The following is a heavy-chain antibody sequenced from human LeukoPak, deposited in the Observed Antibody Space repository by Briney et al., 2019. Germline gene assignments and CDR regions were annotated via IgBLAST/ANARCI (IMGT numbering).Heavy chain of an antibody. Sequence: SETLSLTCAVYGGSFSGYYWSWIRQPPGKGLEWIGEINHSGSTNYNPSLKSRVTISVDTSKNQFSLQLNSVTPEDTAVYYCARALGGLYTEGPKSRRETYGSGLDYWGQGTLVTVSS. J-gene: IGHJ4*02. V-gene: IGHV4-34*01. CDR1: GGSFSGYY. D-gene: IGHD3-10*01. CDR2: INHSGST. CDR3: ARALGGLYTEGPKSRRETYGSGLDY.